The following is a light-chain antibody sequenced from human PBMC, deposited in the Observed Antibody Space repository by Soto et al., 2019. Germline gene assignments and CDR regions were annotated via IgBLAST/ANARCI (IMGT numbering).Light chain of an antibody. CDR2: EGS. CDR1: SSDVGSYNL. CDR3: CSYAGSSTFDVV. Sequence: QSALTQPASVSGSPGQSITISCTRTSSDVGSYNLVSWYQQHPGKAPKLMIYEGSKRPSGVSNRFSGSKSGNTACLTISGLQAEDEADYYCCSYAGSSTFDVVFGGGTKLTVL. J-gene: IGLJ2*01. V-gene: IGLV2-23*03.